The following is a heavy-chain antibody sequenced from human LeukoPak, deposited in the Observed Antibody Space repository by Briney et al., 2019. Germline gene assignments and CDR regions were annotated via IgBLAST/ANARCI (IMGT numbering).Heavy chain of an antibody. CDR2: INPNSGGT. J-gene: IGHJ3*02. D-gene: IGHD6-13*01. Sequence: ASVKVSCKASGYTFTGYYMHWVRQAPGQGLEWMGWINPNSGGTNYAQKFQGWVTMTRDTSISTVYMELSSLRSEDTAVYYCARDASSSSSWPGGAFDIWGQGTMVTVSS. CDR3: ARDASSSSSWPGGAFDI. V-gene: IGHV1-2*04. CDR1: GYTFTGYY.